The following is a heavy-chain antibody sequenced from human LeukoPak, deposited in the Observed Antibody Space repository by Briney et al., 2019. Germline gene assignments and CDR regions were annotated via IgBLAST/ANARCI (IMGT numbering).Heavy chain of an antibody. J-gene: IGHJ4*02. V-gene: IGHV3-43*02. Sequence: GGSVRLSCAASGFTFDDYAMHWVRQAPGKGREWVSRISGDGGTTYYADPVKGRVTILRDNSKKSLYLEMNSLTTEDTALYYCAKYTRFSVTDLDYWGQGTLVTVSS. CDR3: AKYTRFSVTDLDY. CDR1: GFTFDDYA. CDR2: ISGDGGTT.